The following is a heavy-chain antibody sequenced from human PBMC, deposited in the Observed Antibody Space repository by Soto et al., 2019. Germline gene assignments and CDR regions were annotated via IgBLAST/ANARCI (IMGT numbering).Heavy chain of an antibody. CDR3: ARSVFP. V-gene: IGHV1-69*13. CDR1: GGTFSSYA. CDR2: IIPIFGTA. J-gene: IGHJ5*02. Sequence: SVKVSCKASGGTFSSYAISWVRQAPGQGLGWMGRIIPIFGTANYAQKFQGRVTITADESTSTAYMGLSSLRSDDTAVYYCARSVFPWGQGTLVTVSS.